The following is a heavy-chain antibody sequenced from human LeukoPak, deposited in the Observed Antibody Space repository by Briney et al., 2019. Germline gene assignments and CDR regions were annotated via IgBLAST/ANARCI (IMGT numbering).Heavy chain of an antibody. J-gene: IGHJ4*02. CDR3: TTVRVNDYVWGSYRYSYFDY. Sequence: GRSLRLSCAASRVTFSSNAMSWVCQAPGKGLEWVSAISGSVGSTYYADSVKGRFTISRDNSKNTLYLQLNSLKTEDTAVYYCTTVRVNDYVWGSYRYSYFDYWGQGTLVTVSS. CDR2: ISGSVGST. D-gene: IGHD3-16*02. CDR1: RVTFSSNA. V-gene: IGHV3-23*01.